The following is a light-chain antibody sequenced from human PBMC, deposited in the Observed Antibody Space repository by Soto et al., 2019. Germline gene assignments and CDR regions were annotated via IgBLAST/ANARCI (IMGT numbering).Light chain of an antibody. CDR1: SSNIGTNY. CDR2: TNN. CDR3: AAWDDSLSGVV. J-gene: IGLJ2*01. Sequence: QSVLTQPPSASGTPGQSVTVSCSGSSSNIGTNYVYWYQQLPGTAPRLLIYTNNRRSSGVPDRFSGSKSGTSASLAISGLRSEDEADYYCAAWDDSLSGVVFGGGTKVTVL. V-gene: IGLV1-47*01.